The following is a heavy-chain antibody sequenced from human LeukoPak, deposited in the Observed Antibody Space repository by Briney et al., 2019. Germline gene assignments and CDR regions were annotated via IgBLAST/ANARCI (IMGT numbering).Heavy chain of an antibody. J-gene: IGHJ4*02. Sequence: GGSLRLSCAASGFTFSNYWMHWVRQAPGKGLVWVSRIKSDGSRTDYADSVKGRFTISRDNSKNTLYLQMNSLRAEDTAVYYCAKVRYNWNYPAEDFDYWGQGTLVTVSS. CDR2: IKSDGSRT. D-gene: IGHD1-7*01. V-gene: IGHV3-74*01. CDR3: AKVRYNWNYPAEDFDY. CDR1: GFTFSNYW.